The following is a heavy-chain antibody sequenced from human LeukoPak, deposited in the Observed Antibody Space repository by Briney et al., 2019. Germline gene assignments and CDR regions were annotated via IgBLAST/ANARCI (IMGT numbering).Heavy chain of an antibody. CDR3: ARGYYYDSSGYKRFDY. CDR2: INHSGST. J-gene: IGHJ4*02. V-gene: IGHV4-34*01. D-gene: IGHD3-22*01. CDR1: GGSFSGYY. Sequence: SETLSLTCAVYGGSFSGYYWSWIRQPPGMGLEWIGEINHSGSTNYNPSLKSRVTISVDTSKNQFSLKLSSVTAADTAVYYCARGYYYDSSGYKRFDYWGQGTLVTVSS.